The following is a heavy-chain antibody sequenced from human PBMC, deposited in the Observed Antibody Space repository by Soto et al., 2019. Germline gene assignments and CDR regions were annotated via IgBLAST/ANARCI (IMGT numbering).Heavy chain of an antibody. CDR3: AGGSSGDYGDYALDY. V-gene: IGHV3-11*03. J-gene: IGHJ4*02. D-gene: IGHD4-17*01. Sequence: GGSLRLSCAASGFTFTKNYMTWIRQAPGKGLEWISYIASTSSYTSYADSVKGRFTISRDNAKNSLYLQMNSLRAEDTAVYYCAGGSSGDYGDYALDYWGQGTLVTVSS. CDR2: IASTSSYT. CDR1: GFTFTKNY.